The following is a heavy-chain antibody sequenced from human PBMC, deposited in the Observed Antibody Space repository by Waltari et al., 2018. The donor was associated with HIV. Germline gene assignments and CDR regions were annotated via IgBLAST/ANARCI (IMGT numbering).Heavy chain of an antibody. D-gene: IGHD3-10*01. CDR1: GGSFSDYY. Sequence: QVQLQQWGAGLLKPSETLSLTCAVYGGSFSDYYWSWIRQPPGKGLEWIGEINHSGSTNYNPSLNSRVTISVDTSKNQFSLKLSSVTAADTAVYYCASGGNYYRSGSYYKLDYWGQGTLVTVSS. J-gene: IGHJ4*02. CDR2: INHSGST. V-gene: IGHV4-34*01. CDR3: ASGGNYYRSGSYYKLDY.